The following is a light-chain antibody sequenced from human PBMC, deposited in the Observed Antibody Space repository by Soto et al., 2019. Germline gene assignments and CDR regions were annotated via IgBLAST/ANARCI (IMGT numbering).Light chain of an antibody. Sequence: EIVLTQSPVTLSLSPGERATLSCRASQSVSSSYLAWYQQKPGQAPRLLIYGASSRATGIPDRFSGSGSATDFTLTISSLQPEDFATYYCQQLNIYPITFGQGTRLEIK. J-gene: IGKJ5*01. CDR1: QSVSSSY. V-gene: IGKV3D-20*02. CDR3: QQLNIYPIT. CDR2: GAS.